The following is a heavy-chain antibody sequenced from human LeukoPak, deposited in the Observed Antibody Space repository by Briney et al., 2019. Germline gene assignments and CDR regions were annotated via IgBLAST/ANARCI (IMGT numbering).Heavy chain of an antibody. V-gene: IGHV3-23*01. J-gene: IGHJ5*02. Sequence: PGGTLRLSCAASGFTFSSYGMSWVRQAPGKGLEWVSGISGSGSGTYYADSVKGRFTISRDNSKNTLHLQMNSLRAEDTAVYYCARDLDWGAFDAWGQGTLVTVSS. CDR3: ARDLDWGAFDA. D-gene: IGHD3-9*01. CDR1: GFTFSSYG. CDR2: ISGSGSGT.